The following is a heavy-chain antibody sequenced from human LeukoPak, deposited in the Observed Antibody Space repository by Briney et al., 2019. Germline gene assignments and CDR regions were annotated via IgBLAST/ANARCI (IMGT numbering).Heavy chain of an antibody. Sequence: SETLSLTCTVSGGSISSGSYYCSWIRQPAGKGLEWIGRIYTSGSTNYNPSLKSRVTMSVDTSKNQFSLILSSVTAADTAVYYCVRDPPARHWGQGTLVTVSS. CDR1: GGSISSGSYY. J-gene: IGHJ1*01. CDR3: VRDPPARH. V-gene: IGHV4-61*02. D-gene: IGHD6-25*01. CDR2: IYTSGST.